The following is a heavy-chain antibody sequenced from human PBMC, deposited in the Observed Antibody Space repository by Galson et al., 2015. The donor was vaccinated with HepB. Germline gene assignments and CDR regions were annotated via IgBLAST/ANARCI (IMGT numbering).Heavy chain of an antibody. CDR3: TTSLFDWFDGFDP. Sequence: SLRLSCAASGFTFSNAWMSWVRQAPGKGLEWVGRIKSKTDGGTTDYAAPVKGRFTISRDDSKNTLYLQMNSLKTEDTAVYYCTTSLFDWFDGFDPWGQGTLVTVSS. D-gene: IGHD3-9*01. J-gene: IGHJ5*02. V-gene: IGHV3-15*01. CDR1: GFTFSNAW. CDR2: IKSKTDGGTT.